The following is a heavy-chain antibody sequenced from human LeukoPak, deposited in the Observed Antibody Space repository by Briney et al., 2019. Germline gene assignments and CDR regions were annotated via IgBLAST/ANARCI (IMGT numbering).Heavy chain of an antibody. Sequence: GGSLRLSCTGSGFSYTNYAMHWVRQAPGEGLEWVAVISYDESKIYYADSVKGRFTISRDLSTNTLYLQMNSLTTEDTAMYFCARRPVAAEYFQHWGQGTLVTVSS. CDR3: ARRPVAAEYFQH. CDR2: ISYDESKI. D-gene: IGHD6-25*01. CDR1: GFSYTNYA. V-gene: IGHV3-30*03. J-gene: IGHJ1*01.